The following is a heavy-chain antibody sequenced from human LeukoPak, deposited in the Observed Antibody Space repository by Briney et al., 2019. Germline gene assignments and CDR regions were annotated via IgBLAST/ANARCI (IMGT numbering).Heavy chain of an antibody. CDR2: FDPEDGET. D-gene: IGHD3-22*01. V-gene: IGHV1-24*01. CDR3: ATGVPRNYYDSSGYRDAFDI. CDR1: GYTFTSYY. Sequence: ASVKVSCKASGYTFTSYYMHWARQAPGKGLEWMGGFDPEDGETIYAQKFQGRVTMTEDTSTDTAYMELSSLRSEDTAVYYCATGVPRNYYDSSGYRDAFDIWGQGTMVTVSS. J-gene: IGHJ3*02.